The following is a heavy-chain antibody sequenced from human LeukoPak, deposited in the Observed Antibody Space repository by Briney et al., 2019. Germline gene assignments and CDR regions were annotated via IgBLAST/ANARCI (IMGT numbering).Heavy chain of an antibody. CDR3: ARGAIRYHVSGYFVS. Sequence: GGSLRLSCAVSGFTFSDYFMTWVRQAPGKGLEWISYMSSSGGTVYYADSVKGRFTISRDNAKNSLYLEMNSLRAEDTAVYYCARGAIRYHVSGYFVSWRQGMLVTVSS. J-gene: IGHJ4*02. CDR2: MSSSGGTV. V-gene: IGHV3-11*01. CDR1: GFTFSDYF. D-gene: IGHD3-16*01.